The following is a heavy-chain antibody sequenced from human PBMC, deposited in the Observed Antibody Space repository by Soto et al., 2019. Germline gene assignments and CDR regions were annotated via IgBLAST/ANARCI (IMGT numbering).Heavy chain of an antibody. V-gene: IGHV2-5*02. CDR2: LYWDDDN. D-gene: IGHD6-19*01. CDR1: GFSLSTRDVG. J-gene: IGHJ4*02. Sequence: QITLKESGPTLVKPTQTLTLTCTFSGFSLSTRDVGVGWIRQPPGKALEWLALLYWDDDNRYSPSLRRRLTLTKDTSKNQVVLTMTNMDPVDTATYYCALGSGWLFDYWGPGTLVTVSS. CDR3: ALGSGWLFDY.